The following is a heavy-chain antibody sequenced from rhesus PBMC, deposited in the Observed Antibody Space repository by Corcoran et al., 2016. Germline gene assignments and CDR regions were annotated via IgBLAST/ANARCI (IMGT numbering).Heavy chain of an antibody. CDR2: IYGSGSST. CDR3: ARGGRNPYFDY. CDR1: GGSISSSY. V-gene: IGHV4-169*01. J-gene: IGHJ4*01. D-gene: IGHD4-17*01. Sequence: QLQLQESGPGLVKPSETLSVTCAVSGGSISSSYWSWIRQAPGKGLEWIGYIYGSGSSTNYNPSLKSRVTLSVDTSKNQLSLKLSSVTTADTAVYYCARGGRNPYFDYWGQGVLVTVSS.